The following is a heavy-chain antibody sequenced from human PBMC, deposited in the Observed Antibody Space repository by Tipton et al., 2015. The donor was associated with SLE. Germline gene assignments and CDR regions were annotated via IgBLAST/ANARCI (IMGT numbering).Heavy chain of an antibody. D-gene: IGHD6-19*01. CDR1: GFTFSSYA. V-gene: IGHV3-30*04. CDR2: ISYDGSNK. Sequence: SLRLSCAASGFTFSSYAMHWVRQAPGKGLEWVAVISYDGSNKYYADSVKGRFTISRDNSKNTLYLQMNSLRAEDTAVYYCAKQWLVYYFDYWGQGTLVTVSS. CDR3: AKQWLVYYFDY. J-gene: IGHJ4*02.